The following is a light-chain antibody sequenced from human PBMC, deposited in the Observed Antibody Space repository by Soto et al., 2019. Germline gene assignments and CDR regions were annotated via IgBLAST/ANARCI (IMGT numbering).Light chain of an antibody. J-gene: IGKJ1*01. CDR2: GAS. Sequence: EIVLTQSPGTLSLSPGERATLSCRASQSVSNSYLAWYQQKPGQAPRLLIYGASSRATGIPDRFSGSGSGTDFALTISRLEPADFAVYHCQQYGGSPRTFGQGPKVDIK. CDR3: QQYGGSPRT. V-gene: IGKV3-20*01. CDR1: QSVSNSY.